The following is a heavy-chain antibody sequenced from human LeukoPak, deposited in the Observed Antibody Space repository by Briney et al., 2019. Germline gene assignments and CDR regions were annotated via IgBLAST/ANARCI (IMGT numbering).Heavy chain of an antibody. Sequence: SQTLSLTCTVSGGSISSGSYYWSWIRQPAGKGLEWIGEINHSGSTNYNPSLKSRVTISVDTSKNQFSLKLSTVTAADTAVYYCARLETGADFDYWGQGTLVTVSS. CDR3: ARLETGADFDY. V-gene: IGHV4-61*09. CDR1: GGSISSGSYY. D-gene: IGHD3-3*01. CDR2: INHSGST. J-gene: IGHJ4*02.